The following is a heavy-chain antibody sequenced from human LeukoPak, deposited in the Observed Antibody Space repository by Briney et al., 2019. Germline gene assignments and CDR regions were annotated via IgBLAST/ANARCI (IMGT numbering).Heavy chain of an antibody. D-gene: IGHD3-22*01. CDR3: IANYYDSSGYPIAYYFDY. J-gene: IGHJ4*02. Sequence: GGSLRLSCTASGINFGDYAMSWVRQAPGKGLEWVGFIRSKAYGETTEYAASVKGRFTISRDDSKSMAYLQMNSLKTEDTAVYYCIANYYDSSGYPIAYYFDYWGQGTLVTASS. CDR2: IRSKAYGETT. V-gene: IGHV3-49*04. CDR1: GINFGDYA.